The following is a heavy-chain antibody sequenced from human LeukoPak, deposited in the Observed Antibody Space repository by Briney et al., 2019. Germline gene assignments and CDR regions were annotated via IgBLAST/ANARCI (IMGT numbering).Heavy chain of an antibody. V-gene: IGHV3-48*01. CDR1: GFPFIEYS. J-gene: IGHJ4*02. CDR2: IGIDSGNT. CDR3: ARDHNYAFDN. Sequence: PGGSLRLSCTASGFPFIEYSMNWVRWAPGKGLEWISYIGIDSGNTKYADSVRGRFTISADKAKNSLYLQMNSVRVEDTAVYYCARDHNYAFDNWGQGTLVSVAS. D-gene: IGHD1-1*01.